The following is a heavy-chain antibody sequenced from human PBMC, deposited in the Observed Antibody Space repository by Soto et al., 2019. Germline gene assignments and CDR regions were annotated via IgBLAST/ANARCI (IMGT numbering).Heavy chain of an antibody. D-gene: IGHD3-16*01. CDR2: INTDGSTT. Sequence: EVQLVESGGGLVQPGGSLSLSCAASGFTFSNNWMHWVRQAPGKGPVWVSRINTDGSTTNYADSVKGRFTISRDNAKNTLYLQTNSLGAEDTAVYYCARDLGGYASHWGQGTLVTVSS. CDR1: GFTFSNNW. V-gene: IGHV3-74*01. CDR3: ARDLGGYASH. J-gene: IGHJ4*02.